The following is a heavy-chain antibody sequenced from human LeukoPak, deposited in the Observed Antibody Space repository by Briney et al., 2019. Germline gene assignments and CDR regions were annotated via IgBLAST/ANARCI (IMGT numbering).Heavy chain of an antibody. CDR1: GFTFSSYS. CDR2: ISSSSSTI. D-gene: IGHD5-24*01. J-gene: IGHJ4*02. V-gene: IGHV3-48*02. Sequence: KPGGSLRLSCAASGFTFSSYSMNWVRQAPGKGLEWVSSISSSSSTIYYADSVKGRFTISRENAKNSLYLQMNSLRDEDTAVYYCARDRPVEMATRALGYWGQGILVTVSS. CDR3: ARDRPVEMATRALGY.